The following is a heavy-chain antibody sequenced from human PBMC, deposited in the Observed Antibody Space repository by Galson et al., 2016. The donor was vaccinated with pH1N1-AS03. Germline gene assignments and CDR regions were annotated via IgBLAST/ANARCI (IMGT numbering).Heavy chain of an antibody. Sequence: QSGAEVTKPGESLKISCQGSGYSFTNYWIGWVRQMPGKGLEWMGIIYLDDSDTRYSPSFQGQVTISADKSISTAYLQWSSLKASDTAMYYCARLTLSSGWPCDYGGQGTLVTVSS. CDR1: GYSFTNYW. CDR2: IYLDDSDT. D-gene: IGHD6-19*01. CDR3: ARLTLSSGWPCDY. V-gene: IGHV5-51*01. J-gene: IGHJ4*01.